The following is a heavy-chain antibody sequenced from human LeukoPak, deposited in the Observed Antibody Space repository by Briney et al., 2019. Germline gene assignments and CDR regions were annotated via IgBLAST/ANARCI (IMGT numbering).Heavy chain of an antibody. J-gene: IGHJ6*02. CDR2: INWNSDTK. D-gene: IGHD4-23*01. CDR1: GFAFHNYA. V-gene: IGHV3-9*01. CDR3: AKDTGGNGAYFYAMDV. Sequence: GRSLRLSCVGSGFAFHNYAMHWVRRPPGKGLEWVSAINWNSDTKAYADSVKGRFTISRDRARNSLYLQMDSLRREDTALYYCAKDTGGNGAYFYAMDVWGQGTSVTVSS.